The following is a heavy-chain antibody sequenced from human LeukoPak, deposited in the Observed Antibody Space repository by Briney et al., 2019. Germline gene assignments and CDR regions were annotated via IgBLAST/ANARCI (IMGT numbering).Heavy chain of an antibody. Sequence: SETLSLTCTVSGGSISSSSYYWGWFRQPPGKGLVWIGSIYYSGSTYYNPSLKRRVTISVDTSKNQFSLKLSSVTAADTAVYYCARSSPTVGATAAHYYYGMDVWGQGTTVTVSS. CDR3: ARSSPTVGATAAHYYYGMDV. CDR1: GGSISSSSYY. CDR2: IYYSGST. V-gene: IGHV4-39*07. D-gene: IGHD1-26*01. J-gene: IGHJ6*02.